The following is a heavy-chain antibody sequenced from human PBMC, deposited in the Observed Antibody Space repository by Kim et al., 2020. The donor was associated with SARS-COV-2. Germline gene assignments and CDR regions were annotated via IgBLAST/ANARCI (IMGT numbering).Heavy chain of an antibody. CDR2: IKSETDGGTT. J-gene: IGHJ3*01. CDR1: GFTFSNAW. V-gene: IGHV3-15*01. D-gene: IGHD3-10*01. CDR3: TTNAHGVPGQLLFGELCFDF. Sequence: GGSLRLSCAASGFTFSNAWMSWVRQAPGKGLEWVGRIKSETDGGTTDYAAPVKGRFTISRDDSKPTLYLEMSGLKTEDSAEYFCTTNAHGVPGQLLFGELCFDFWGQGTMVTVSS.